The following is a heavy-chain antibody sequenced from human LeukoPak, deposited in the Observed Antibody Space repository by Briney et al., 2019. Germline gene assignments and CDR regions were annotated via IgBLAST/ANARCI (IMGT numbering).Heavy chain of an antibody. CDR2: ISGSDGST. J-gene: IGHJ4*02. V-gene: IGHV3-23*01. CDR1: GFTFSSYA. Sequence: PGGSLRLSCAASGFTFSSYAMSWVRQAPGKGLEWVSGISGSDGSTNYADSVKGRFTISRGNSKNTLYLQMNSLRAEYTAVYYCAKDKEQLVRFDFWGQGTLVTVSS. D-gene: IGHD6-6*01. CDR3: AKDKEQLVRFDF.